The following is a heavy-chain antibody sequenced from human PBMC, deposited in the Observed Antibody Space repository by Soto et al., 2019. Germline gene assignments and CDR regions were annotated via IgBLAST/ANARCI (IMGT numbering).Heavy chain of an antibody. Sequence: QMQLVQSGAEVKKPGASVKVSCKASGYTFTSYYIHWVRQAPGQGLEWMGIINPRGGITTYAQKFQGRLTMTGDTSTSTVYMELSSLTSEDMAMYHCASSPAYGSSWYGIPPDLSHGMDVWGQGTTVTVSS. CDR1: GYTFTSYY. CDR2: INPRGGIT. CDR3: ASSPAYGSSWYGIPPDLSHGMDV. J-gene: IGHJ6*02. V-gene: IGHV1-46*01. D-gene: IGHD6-13*01.